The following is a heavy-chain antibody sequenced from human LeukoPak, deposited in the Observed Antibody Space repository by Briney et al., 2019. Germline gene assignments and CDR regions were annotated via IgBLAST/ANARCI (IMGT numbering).Heavy chain of an antibody. CDR1: GFTFSSYW. CDR3: AREATVVRGNTIDP. J-gene: IGHJ5*02. CDR2: IKQDGGEK. V-gene: IGHV3-7*01. Sequence: GGSLRLSCVASGFTFSSYWTTWVRQAPGKGLEWVANIKQDGGEKYYVDSVKGRFTISRDNAKNTLYLQMNSLRAEDTAVYHCAREATVVRGNTIDPWGQGTLVTVSS. D-gene: IGHD3-10*01.